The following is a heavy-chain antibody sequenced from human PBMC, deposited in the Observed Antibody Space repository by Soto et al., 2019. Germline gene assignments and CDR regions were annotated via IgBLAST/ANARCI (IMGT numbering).Heavy chain of an antibody. J-gene: IGHJ3*02. D-gene: IGHD3-22*01. CDR3: ARSQSYDSSGYYYAFDI. CDR2: ISSSSSYI. CDR1: GFTFSSYS. V-gene: IGHV3-21*01. Sequence: GGSLRLSCAASGFTFSSYSMNWVRQAPGKGLEWVSSISSSSSYIYYADSVKGRFTISRDNSKNTLYLQMNSLRAEDTAVYYCARSQSYDSSGYYYAFDIWGQGTMVPVSS.